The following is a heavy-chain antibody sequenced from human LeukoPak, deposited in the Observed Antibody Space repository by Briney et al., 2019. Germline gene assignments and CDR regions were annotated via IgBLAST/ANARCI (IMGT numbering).Heavy chain of an antibody. CDR2: VNPNSGGT. CDR3: ARSSYDSSGYYPLYFDY. D-gene: IGHD3-22*01. CDR1: GYTFTDYY. V-gene: IGHV1-2*02. Sequence: ASVKVSCKASGYTFTDYYMHWVRQAPRQGLEWMVWVNPNSGGTNYAQKFQGRVTMTRDTSISTAYMELSRLRSDDTAVYYCARSSYDSSGYYPLYFDYWGQGTLVTVSS. J-gene: IGHJ4*02.